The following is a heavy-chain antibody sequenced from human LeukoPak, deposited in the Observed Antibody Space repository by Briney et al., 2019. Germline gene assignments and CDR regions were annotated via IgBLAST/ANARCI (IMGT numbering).Heavy chain of an antibody. Sequence: PGGSLRLSCAASGFTFDDYAMHWVRQAPGKGLEWVSGISWNSGSIGYADSVKGRFTISRDNAKNSLYLQMYSLRAEDTAVYYCARDFGAVLYDYFDYWGQGTLVTVSS. V-gene: IGHV3-9*01. D-gene: IGHD2-15*01. CDR3: ARDFGAVLYDYFDY. J-gene: IGHJ4*02. CDR1: GFTFDDYA. CDR2: ISWNSGSI.